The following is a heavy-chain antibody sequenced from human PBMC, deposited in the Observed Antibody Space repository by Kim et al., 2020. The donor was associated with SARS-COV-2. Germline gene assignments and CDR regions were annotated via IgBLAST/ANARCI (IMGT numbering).Heavy chain of an antibody. V-gene: IGHV4-39*01. Sequence: PSLRSRVTISVDTSKNQFSLKLSSVTAADTAVYYCARVVVDTAMVRYFDYWGQGTLVTVSS. J-gene: IGHJ4*02. D-gene: IGHD5-18*01. CDR3: ARVVVDTAMVRYFDY.